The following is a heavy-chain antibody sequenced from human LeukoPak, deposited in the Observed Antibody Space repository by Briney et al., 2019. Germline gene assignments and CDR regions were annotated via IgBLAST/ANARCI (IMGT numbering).Heavy chain of an antibody. CDR1: GGSISSSSYY. D-gene: IGHD3-3*02. CDR3: ARHFWSGYYEGWFDP. V-gene: IGHV4-39*07. J-gene: IGHJ5*02. CDR2: IYYSGRT. Sequence: SETLSLTCTVSGGSISSSSYYWGWIRQPPGKGLEWIGSIYYSGRTYYNPSLKSRVTISVDTSKNQFSLKLSSVTAADTAVYYCARHFWSGYYEGWFDPWGQGTLVTVSS.